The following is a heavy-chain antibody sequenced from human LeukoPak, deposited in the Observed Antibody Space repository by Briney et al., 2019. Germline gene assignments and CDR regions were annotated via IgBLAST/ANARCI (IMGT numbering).Heavy chain of an antibody. Sequence: GGSLRLSCAASGFSLSGNAVSWVRQVPGKRPEWVAGIGPDDATFYPASVRGRFTISRDTSQNTMYLQMNSLRAEDTALYYCAKGNLQLGQDACDIWGQGTMVTVSS. V-gene: IGHV3-23*01. D-gene: IGHD5-18*01. CDR1: GFSLSGNA. CDR2: IGPDDAT. CDR3: AKGNLQLGQDACDI. J-gene: IGHJ3*02.